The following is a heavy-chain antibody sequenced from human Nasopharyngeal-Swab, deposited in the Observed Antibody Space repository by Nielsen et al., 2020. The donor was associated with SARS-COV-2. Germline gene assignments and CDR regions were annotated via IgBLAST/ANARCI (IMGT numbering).Heavy chain of an antibody. CDR2: IYYSGST. CDR3: ARLYDSSTKLDY. V-gene: IGHV4-39*01. D-gene: IGHD3-22*01. Sequence: WIRQPPGKGLEWIGSIYYSGSTYYNPSLKSRVTISVDTSKNQFSLKLSSVTAADTAVYYCARLYDSSTKLDYWGQGTRVTV. J-gene: IGHJ4*02.